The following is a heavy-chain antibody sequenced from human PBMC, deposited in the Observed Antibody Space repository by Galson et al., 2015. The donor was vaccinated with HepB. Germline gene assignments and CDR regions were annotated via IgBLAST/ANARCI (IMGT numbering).Heavy chain of an antibody. J-gene: IGHJ6*03. CDR2: ISYDGSNK. CDR1: GFTFSSYG. CDR3: AKDAYSSGWEGYYYYYYMDV. D-gene: IGHD6-19*01. V-gene: IGHV3-30*18. Sequence: SLRLSCAASGFTFSSYGMHWVRQAPGKGLEWVAVISYDGSNKYYADSVKGRFTISRDNSKNTLYLQMNSLRAKDTAVYYCAKDAYSSGWEGYYYYYYMDVWGKGTTVTVSS.